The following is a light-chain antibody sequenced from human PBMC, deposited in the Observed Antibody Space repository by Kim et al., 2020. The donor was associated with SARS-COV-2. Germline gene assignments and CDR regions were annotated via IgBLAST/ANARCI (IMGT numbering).Light chain of an antibody. CDR3: QVWDSSSDHWV. J-gene: IGLJ3*02. Sequence: AATRMARIDCGGNNSGSKAVHGCQLEPGRDPVLVIYSDSNRPSGIPERFSGSNAGNTATLTISGIEAGDEADYYCQVWDSSSDHWVFGGGTQLTVL. V-gene: IGLV3-12*02. CDR2: SDS. CDR1: NSGSKA.